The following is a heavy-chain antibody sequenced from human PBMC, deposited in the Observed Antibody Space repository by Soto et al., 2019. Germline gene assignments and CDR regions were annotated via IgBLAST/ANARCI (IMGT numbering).Heavy chain of an antibody. CDR3: ARDGIQLWPRYYFDF. Sequence: HVQLVQSEAEVEKPGASVQISCKASGFSFTNYSMHWVRQVPGQGPEWMGKINPTSGSTSYAQKFKDKVIMTRDMSTNTLYIQLSSLTSEDTAVYYCARDGIQLWPRYYFDFWGQGTLVIVSS. J-gene: IGHJ4*02. CDR2: INPTSGST. V-gene: IGHV1-46*01. CDR1: GFSFTNYS. D-gene: IGHD5-18*01.